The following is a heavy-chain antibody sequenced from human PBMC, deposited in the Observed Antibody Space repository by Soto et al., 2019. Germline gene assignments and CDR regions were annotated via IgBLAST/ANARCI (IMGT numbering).Heavy chain of an antibody. CDR3: ARSDTGITGTNLDY. D-gene: IGHD1-7*01. J-gene: IGHJ4*02. V-gene: IGHV1-18*01. Sequence: ASVKVSCKASGYTFTSFGISWVRQAPGQGLEWMGWISVHNGDTNYAQKLQGRVTMTTDTSTSSAYMELRSLRSDDTAVYYCARSDTGITGTNLDYWGQGTLVTVSS. CDR2: ISVHNGDT. CDR1: GYTFTSFG.